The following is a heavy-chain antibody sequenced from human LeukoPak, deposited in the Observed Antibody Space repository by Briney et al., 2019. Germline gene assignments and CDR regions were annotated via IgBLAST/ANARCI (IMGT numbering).Heavy chain of an antibody. V-gene: IGHV4-59*01. CDR1: GGSISSYY. CDR2: NYYSRNT. D-gene: IGHD3-3*01. CDR3: ARLWSEGNWENWFDP. J-gene: IGHJ5*02. Sequence: SETLSLTCTVSGGSISSYYWSWIRQPPGKGLEWIGYNYYSRNTNYNPSLKSRVTISVDTSKNQFSLKLSSVTAADTAVYYCARLWSEGNWENWFDPWGQGTLVTVSS.